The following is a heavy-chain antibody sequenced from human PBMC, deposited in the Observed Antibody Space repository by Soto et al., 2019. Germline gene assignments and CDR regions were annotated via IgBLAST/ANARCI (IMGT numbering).Heavy chain of an antibody. CDR1: GYTFTSNP. CDR3: ARDLYPLAYYFDY. D-gene: IGHD2-8*01. CDR2: INVGNGNT. J-gene: IGHJ4*02. V-gene: IGHV1-3*01. Sequence: QVQLVQSGAEVKKPGASVKVSCKASGYTFTSNPMNWVRQAPGQRPEWMGVINVGNGNTRYSQKFQGRVTMTRDTSATTAYMELSSLRSEDTAVYYCARDLYPLAYYFDYWGQGTLVTVSS.